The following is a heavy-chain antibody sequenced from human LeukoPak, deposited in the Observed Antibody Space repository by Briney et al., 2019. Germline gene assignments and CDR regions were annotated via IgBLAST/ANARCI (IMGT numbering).Heavy chain of an antibody. D-gene: IGHD3-16*01. CDR3: AREFEATGFWALDY. Sequence: GGSLRLSCRASGFTFNTYWMHWVRQAPGKGLVWVSRMNNDGRVISYADSVKGRFTISRDNAKNTLYLKMNSLRAEDTDVYYCAREFEATGFWALDYWGQGTLVTASS. J-gene: IGHJ4*02. V-gene: IGHV3-74*01. CDR1: GFTFNTYW. CDR2: MNNDGRVI.